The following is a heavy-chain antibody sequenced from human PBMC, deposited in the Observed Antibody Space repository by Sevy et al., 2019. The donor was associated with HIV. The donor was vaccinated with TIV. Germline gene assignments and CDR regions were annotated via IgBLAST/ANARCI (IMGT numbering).Heavy chain of an antibody. Sequence: ASVKVSYKASGGTFSSYAISWVRQAPGQGLEWMGGLIPIFGTANYAQKFQGRVTITADESTSTAYMELSSLRSEDTAVYYCARAGSYYLHYFDYWGQGTLVTVSS. CDR3: ARAGSYYLHYFDY. J-gene: IGHJ4*02. CDR1: GGTFSSYA. CDR2: LIPIFGTA. V-gene: IGHV1-69*13. D-gene: IGHD1-26*01.